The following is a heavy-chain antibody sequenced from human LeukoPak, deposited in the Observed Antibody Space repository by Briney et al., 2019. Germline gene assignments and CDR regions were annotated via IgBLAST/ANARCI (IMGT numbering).Heavy chain of an antibody. J-gene: IGHJ3*02. CDR2: ISWNSGTK. V-gene: IGHV3-9*03. D-gene: IGHD6-6*01. CDR1: GLIFDDNA. CDR3: ATRSARGAFDI. Sequence: SLKISCAASGLIFDDNAMHWVRQAPGKGLEWVSGISWNSGTKGYADSVKGRFTISRDNAKNSLYLQMNSLRAEDMALYYCATRSARGAFDIWGQGTMVTVSS.